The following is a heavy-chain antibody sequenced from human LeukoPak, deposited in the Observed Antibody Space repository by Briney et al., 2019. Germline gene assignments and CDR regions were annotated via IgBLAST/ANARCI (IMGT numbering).Heavy chain of an antibody. V-gene: IGHV4-31*03. J-gene: IGHJ5*02. CDR1: GGSISSGGYY. CDR3: AREVADYDSSGYYSSGDWFDP. D-gene: IGHD3-22*01. CDR2: IYYSGST. Sequence: SETLSLTCTVSGGSISSGGYYWSWIRQHPGKGLEWIGYIYYSGSTYYNPSLKGRVTISVDTSKNQFSLKLSSVTAADTAVYYCAREVADYDSSGYYSSGDWFDPWGQGTLVTVSS.